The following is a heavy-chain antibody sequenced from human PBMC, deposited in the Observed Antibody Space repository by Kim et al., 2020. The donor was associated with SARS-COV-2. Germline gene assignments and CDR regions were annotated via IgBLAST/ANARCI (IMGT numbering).Heavy chain of an antibody. CDR2: INHSGST. CDR1: GGSFSGYY. J-gene: IGHJ4*02. Sequence: SETLSLTCAVYGGSFSGYYWSWIRQPPGKGLEWIGEINHSGSTNYNPSLKSRVTITVDTSKHQFSLKLSSVTAADTAVYYCARGGLRYFDWYRVGYFDYWGQGTLVTVSS. CDR3: ARGGLRYFDWYRVGYFDY. V-gene: IGHV4-34*01. D-gene: IGHD3-9*01.